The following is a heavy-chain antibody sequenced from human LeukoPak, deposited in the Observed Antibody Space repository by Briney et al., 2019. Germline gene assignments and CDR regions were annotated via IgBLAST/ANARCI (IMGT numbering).Heavy chain of an antibody. CDR1: GFTFSSYA. V-gene: IGHV3-23*01. CDR2: ISGSGGST. CDR3: AKGGEIVVVITNDAFDI. J-gene: IGHJ3*02. Sequence: GGSLRLSCAASGFTFSSYAMSWVRQAPGKGLEWVSAISGSGGSTYYADSVKGRFTISRDNSKNTLYLQMNSLRAEDTAVYYCAKGGEIVVVITNDAFDIWGQGTMVAVSS. D-gene: IGHD3-22*01.